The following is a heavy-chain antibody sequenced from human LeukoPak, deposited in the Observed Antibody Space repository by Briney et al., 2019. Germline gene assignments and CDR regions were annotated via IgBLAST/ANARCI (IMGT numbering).Heavy chain of an antibody. D-gene: IGHD1-26*01. CDR3: ARVIYFRDSGRNYYYGMDV. Sequence: SETLPLTCTVSGVSISSYYWSWIRRPPGKGLEWIGYIYYSGSTNYNPSLKSRVTISVDTSKNQFSLKLSSVTAADTAVYYCARVIYFRDSGRNYYYGMDVWGQGTTVTVSS. J-gene: IGHJ6*02. CDR2: IYYSGST. CDR1: GVSISSYY. V-gene: IGHV4-59*01.